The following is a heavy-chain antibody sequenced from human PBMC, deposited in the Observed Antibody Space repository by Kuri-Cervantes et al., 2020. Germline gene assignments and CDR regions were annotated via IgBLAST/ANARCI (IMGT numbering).Heavy chain of an antibody. CDR1: GYTFTTYY. J-gene: IGHJ6*02. V-gene: IGHV1-46*01. CDR2: INPSGGST. D-gene: IGHD4-17*01. CDR3: AGELRPGAYYYYGMDV. Sequence: ASVKVSCKASGYTFTTYYMHWVRQAPGQGLEWMGIINPSGGSTTYAQKFQGRVTMTRDTSTSTVYMELSSLRSEDTAVYYCAGELRPGAYYYYGMDVWGQGTTVTVSS.